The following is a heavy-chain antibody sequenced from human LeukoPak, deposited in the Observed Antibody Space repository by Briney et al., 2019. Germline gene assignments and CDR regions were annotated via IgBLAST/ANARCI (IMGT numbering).Heavy chain of an antibody. CDR1: GFTFSSYS. Sequence: GGSLRLSCAASGFTFSSYSMNWVRQAPGKGLEWVSSISSSSSYIYYADSVKGRFTISRDIAKNSLYLQMNSLRAEDTAVYYCARDAYYYDSSGYYDYWGQGTLVTVSS. V-gene: IGHV3-21*01. D-gene: IGHD3-22*01. CDR3: ARDAYYYDSSGYYDY. CDR2: ISSSSSYI. J-gene: IGHJ4*02.